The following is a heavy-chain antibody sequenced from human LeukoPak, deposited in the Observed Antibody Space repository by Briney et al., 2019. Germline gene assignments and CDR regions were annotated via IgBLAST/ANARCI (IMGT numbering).Heavy chain of an antibody. Sequence: GESLKISCKGSGYRFTSYWIGWVRQMPGKGLERMGIIYPGDSDTRYSPSFQGQVTISADKSVSTAYLQWSSLKASDTAMYYCARRGDGYNLNFDYWGQGTLVTVSS. V-gene: IGHV5-51*01. J-gene: IGHJ4*02. CDR2: IYPGDSDT. CDR1: GYRFTSYW. CDR3: ARRGDGYNLNFDY. D-gene: IGHD5-24*01.